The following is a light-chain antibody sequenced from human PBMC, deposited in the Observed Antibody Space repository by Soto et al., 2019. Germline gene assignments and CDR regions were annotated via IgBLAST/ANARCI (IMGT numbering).Light chain of an antibody. Sequence: DIQMTQSPSSLSASVGDRVTITCRASQSIRTYLNWYQHRPGRAPNLLIYAASSLHSGVPSRFSGSGSGTDFTLTISSLPPEDFATYYCQQSYSTPHTCGQGTKLEIK. CDR2: AAS. CDR3: QQSYSTPHT. CDR1: QSIRTY. J-gene: IGKJ2*01. V-gene: IGKV1-39*01.